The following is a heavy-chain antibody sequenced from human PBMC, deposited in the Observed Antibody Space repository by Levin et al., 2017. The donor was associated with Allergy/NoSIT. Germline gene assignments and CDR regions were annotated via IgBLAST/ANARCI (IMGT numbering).Heavy chain of an antibody. CDR1: GYSLTGYH. Sequence: ASVKVSCKASGYSLTGYHMHWVRQAPGQGLEWMGWINANSGGANYAQKFQGRVTMTRDTSISTAYMELSGLSSDDTAVYYCARDPFYRGSGTTARPYNWFDPWGQGTLVTVSS. CDR3: ARDPFYRGSGTTARPYNWFDP. J-gene: IGHJ5*02. D-gene: IGHD3-10*01. CDR2: INANSGGA. V-gene: IGHV1-2*02.